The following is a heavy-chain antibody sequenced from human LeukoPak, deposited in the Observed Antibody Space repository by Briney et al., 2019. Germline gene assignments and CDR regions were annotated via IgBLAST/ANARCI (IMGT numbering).Heavy chain of an antibody. Sequence: GGSLRLSCAASGFTFSSYGTHWVRQALGKGLEWVAVISYDGSNEYYADSVKGRFTISRDNSRNTLYLQMNSLRADDTAVYYCAKVAAAAVGDFDYWGQGTLVTVSS. V-gene: IGHV3-30*18. CDR3: AKVAAAAVGDFDY. J-gene: IGHJ4*02. D-gene: IGHD6-13*01. CDR2: ISYDGSNE. CDR1: GFTFSSYG.